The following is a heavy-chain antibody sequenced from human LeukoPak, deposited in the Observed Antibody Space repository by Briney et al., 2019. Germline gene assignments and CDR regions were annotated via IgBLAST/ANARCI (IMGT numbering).Heavy chain of an antibody. CDR3: ARDEAVMTTVLSDAFDI. V-gene: IGHV3-33*01. D-gene: IGHD4-17*01. CDR2: IWYDGSKK. Sequence: PGRSLRLSCAASGFTFSSYGMHWVRQAPGKGLEWVALIWYDGSKKFYTDSVKGRFTISRGNSKNTLYLQMNSLRAEDTAVYYCARDEAVMTTVLSDAFDIWGQGTMVTVSS. CDR1: GFTFSSYG. J-gene: IGHJ3*02.